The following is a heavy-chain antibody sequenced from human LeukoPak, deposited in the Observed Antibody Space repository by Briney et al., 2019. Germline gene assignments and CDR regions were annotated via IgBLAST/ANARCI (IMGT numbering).Heavy chain of an antibody. CDR3: ARDWGYYYDTPYYYGMDF. Sequence: GGSLRLSCAASGFTFSSYSMNWVRQAPGKGLEWLSYISSSSSTIYYADSVKGRFTISRDNAKTSLYLQMTSLRAEDTAVYYCARDWGYYYDTPYYYGMDFWGQGTTVTVSS. J-gene: IGHJ6*02. CDR1: GFTFSSYS. D-gene: IGHD3-22*01. V-gene: IGHV3-48*01. CDR2: ISSSSSTI.